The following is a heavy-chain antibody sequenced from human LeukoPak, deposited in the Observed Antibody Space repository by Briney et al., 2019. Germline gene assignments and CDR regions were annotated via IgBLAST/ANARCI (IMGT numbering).Heavy chain of an antibody. V-gene: IGHV4-61*05. J-gene: IGHJ5*02. D-gene: IGHD2-15*01. CDR2: IYSSGST. CDR3: ARGPPYCSGGSCYSNWFDP. Sequence: SETLSLTCTVSGYSISSGYYWGWIRQPPGKGLEWIGYIYSSGSTNYNPSLKSRLTISVDTSKNQFSLKLSSVTAADTAVYYCARGPPYCSGGSCYSNWFDPWGQGTLVTVSS. CDR1: GYSISSGYY.